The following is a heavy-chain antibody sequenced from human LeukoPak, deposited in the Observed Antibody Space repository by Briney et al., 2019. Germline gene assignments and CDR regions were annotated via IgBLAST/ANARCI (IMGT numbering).Heavy chain of an antibody. CDR3: ATYNYYYDSSGYSKRGPD. Sequence: PGGSLRLSCAASGFTFNIYAMSWVRQAPGKGLEWVSTISGNGGSTYYADPVKGRFTISRDNSKNTLYLQMNSLRAEDTAVYYCATYNYYYDSSGYSKRGPDWGQGTLVTVSS. V-gene: IGHV3-23*01. D-gene: IGHD3-22*01. J-gene: IGHJ4*02. CDR1: GFTFNIYA. CDR2: ISGNGGST.